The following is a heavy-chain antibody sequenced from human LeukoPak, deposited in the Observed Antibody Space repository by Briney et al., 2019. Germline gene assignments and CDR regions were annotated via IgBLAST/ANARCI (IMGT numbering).Heavy chain of an antibody. J-gene: IGHJ5*02. Sequence: GGSLSLSCAASGFTFSSHAMSWVRQAPGKGVEWVSAIFGSGGSTYYADSVKGRFTISRDNSKNMLYQRMNSLRIEDTAIYYCAKDRRIAAVGPRRTIDSWFDPWGQGTLVTVSS. D-gene: IGHD6-13*01. CDR2: IFGSGGST. V-gene: IGHV3-23*01. CDR3: AKDRRIAAVGPRRTIDSWFDP. CDR1: GFTFSSHA.